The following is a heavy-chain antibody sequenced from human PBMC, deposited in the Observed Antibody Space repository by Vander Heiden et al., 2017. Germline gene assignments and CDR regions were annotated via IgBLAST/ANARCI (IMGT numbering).Heavy chain of an antibody. CDR2: ISYDGSNK. CDR1: GFTFSSYP. V-gene: IGHV3-30-3*01. CDR3: AREEAITMIVGGITEALLGMDV. Sequence: QVQLVESGGGVVQPGRSLRLSCAASGFTFSSYPMHWVRQAPGKGLEWVAVISYDGSNKYYADSVKGRFTSARDNSKNTLYLQMNSLRAEDTAVYYCAREEAITMIVGGITEALLGMDVWGQGTTVTVSS. D-gene: IGHD3-22*01. J-gene: IGHJ6*02.